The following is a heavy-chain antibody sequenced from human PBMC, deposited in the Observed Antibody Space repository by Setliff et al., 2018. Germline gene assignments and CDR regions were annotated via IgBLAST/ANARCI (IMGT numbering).Heavy chain of an antibody. Sequence: SETLSLTCSVSGVSTRSYWWSWIRQPPGKGLEWIGYIYYSGSTSYNPSLESRVSISIDTSKNQFSLKLSSVTAADSAIYYCARVPPQCYFDYWGQGTLVTVSS. D-gene: IGHD6-19*01. V-gene: IGHV4-59*12. J-gene: IGHJ4*02. CDR1: GVSTRSYW. CDR3: ARVPPQCYFDY. CDR2: IYYSGST.